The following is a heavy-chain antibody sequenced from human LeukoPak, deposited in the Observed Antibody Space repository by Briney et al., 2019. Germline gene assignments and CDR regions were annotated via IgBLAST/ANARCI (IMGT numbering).Heavy chain of an antibody. CDR1: GYTFTSYG. D-gene: IGHD3-3*01. CDR2: ISAYNGNT. CDR3: AREIRRFLEWYSDY. J-gene: IGHJ4*02. V-gene: IGHV1-18*01. Sequence: GASVKVSCKASGYTFTSYGISWVRQAPGQGLEWMGWISAYNGNTNYAQKLQGRVTMTTDTSTSTAYMELRSLRSDDTAVYYCAREIRRFLEWYSDYWGQGTLVTVSS.